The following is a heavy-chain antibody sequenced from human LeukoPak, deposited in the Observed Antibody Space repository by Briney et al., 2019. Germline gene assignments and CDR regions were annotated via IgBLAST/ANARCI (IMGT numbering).Heavy chain of an antibody. CDR3: AKGSIGGVQLWSEYYFDY. CDR1: GFTFSSYA. CDR2: ISGSGGST. J-gene: IGHJ4*02. D-gene: IGHD5-18*01. V-gene: IGHV3-23*01. Sequence: QPGGSLRLSCAASGFTFSSYAMSWVRQAPGKGLEWVSGISGSGGSTYYADSVKGRFTISRDNSRNTLYLQMNSPRAEDTAVYYCAKGSIGGVQLWSEYYFDYWGQGTLVTVSS.